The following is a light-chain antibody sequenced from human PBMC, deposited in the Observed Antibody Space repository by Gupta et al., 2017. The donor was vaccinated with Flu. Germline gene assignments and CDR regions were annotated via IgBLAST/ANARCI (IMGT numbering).Light chain of an antibody. J-gene: IGKJ4*01. Sequence: DIQLTQSPSFLSASVGDRVAITCRASQGVSSYLAWYQQKPGKAPKLLIFAADALQSGVPSRFSGSGSGTEFTLTISSLQPEDFATYCCQQHVRHPITFGGGTTVEI. CDR2: AAD. CDR1: QGVSSY. V-gene: IGKV1-9*01. CDR3: QQHVRHPIT.